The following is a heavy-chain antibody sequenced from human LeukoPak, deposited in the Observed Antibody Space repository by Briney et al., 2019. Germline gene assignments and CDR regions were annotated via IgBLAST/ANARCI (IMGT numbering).Heavy chain of an antibody. Sequence: GGSLRLSCAASGFTFSSYAMSWVRQAPGKGLEWVSAISGSGGSTYYADSVKGRFTISRDNSKNTLYLQMNSLRAEDTAVYYCAKKGRVVVVSYGMDVWGQGTTVTVSS. J-gene: IGHJ6*02. CDR1: GFTFSSYA. V-gene: IGHV3-23*01. CDR3: AKKGRVVVVSYGMDV. CDR2: ISGSGGST. D-gene: IGHD3-22*01.